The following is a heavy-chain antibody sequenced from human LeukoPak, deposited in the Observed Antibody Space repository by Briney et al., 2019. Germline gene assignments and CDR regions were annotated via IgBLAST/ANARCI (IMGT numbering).Heavy chain of an antibody. Sequence: SVKVSCKASGGTFSRNAISWVRQAPGQGLEWMGRIIPIVDIANYAQKFQGRVTLTADKSTSTAYMELSSLRSEDTAVYYCARDYYVSGSYSSDYWGQGTLVTVSS. CDR3: ARDYYVSGSYSSDY. V-gene: IGHV1-69*04. CDR2: IIPIVDIA. CDR1: GGTFSRNA. D-gene: IGHD3-10*01. J-gene: IGHJ4*02.